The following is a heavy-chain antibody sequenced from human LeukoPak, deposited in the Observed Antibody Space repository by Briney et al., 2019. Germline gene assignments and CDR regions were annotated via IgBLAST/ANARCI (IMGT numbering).Heavy chain of an antibody. CDR2: ISSSSSYI. D-gene: IGHD3-10*01. CDR1: GFTFSSYN. Sequence: GGSLRLSCAASGFTFSSYNMNWVRQAPGKGLEWVSSISSSSSYIYYAESMKGRFTISRDNAKNSLYLQMNSLRAEDTAVYYCARGYSSGVGYWGQGTLVTVSS. V-gene: IGHV3-21*01. J-gene: IGHJ4*02. CDR3: ARGYSSGVGY.